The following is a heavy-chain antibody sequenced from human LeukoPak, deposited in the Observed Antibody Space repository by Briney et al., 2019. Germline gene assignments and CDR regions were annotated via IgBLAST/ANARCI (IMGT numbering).Heavy chain of an antibody. Sequence: PGGSLRLSCAASGFTFSSYSINWVRQAPGKGLEWVSSISSSSSYIYYADSVKGRFTISRDNAKNSLYLQMNRLRAEDTAVYYCARDISGWYYFDYWGQGTLVTVSS. CDR2: ISSSSSYI. CDR1: GFTFSSYS. V-gene: IGHV3-21*01. J-gene: IGHJ4*02. CDR3: ARDISGWYYFDY. D-gene: IGHD6-19*01.